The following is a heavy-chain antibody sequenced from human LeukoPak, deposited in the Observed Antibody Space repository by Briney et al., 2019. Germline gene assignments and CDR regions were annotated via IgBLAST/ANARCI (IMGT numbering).Heavy chain of an antibody. D-gene: IGHD1-26*01. CDR1: GFTFSIYN. Sequence: GGSLRLSCAPSGFTFSIYNMNGVRHAPGGGRECVSYISSSSSTIYYADSVKGRFTISRDNAKNPLYLQMNGLRDEDTAVYYCARDRRVGRDAFDIWGQGKMVTVSS. CDR3: ARDRRVGRDAFDI. V-gene: IGHV3-48*02. J-gene: IGHJ3*02. CDR2: ISSSSSTI.